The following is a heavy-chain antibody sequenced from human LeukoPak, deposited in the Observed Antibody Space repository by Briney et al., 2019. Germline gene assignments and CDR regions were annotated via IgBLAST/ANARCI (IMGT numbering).Heavy chain of an antibody. J-gene: IGHJ4*02. D-gene: IGHD1-26*01. V-gene: IGHV3-48*04. CDR1: GFTFSNYG. CDR3: ARDRFSGSYPLDY. CDR2: ISSSGTTI. Sequence: GGSLRLSCAASGFTFSNYGMHWVRQAPGKGLEWVSYISSSGTTIYYADSVKGRFTISRDNAKNSLYLQMNSLRAEGTAVYYCARDRFSGSYPLDYWGQGTLVTVSS.